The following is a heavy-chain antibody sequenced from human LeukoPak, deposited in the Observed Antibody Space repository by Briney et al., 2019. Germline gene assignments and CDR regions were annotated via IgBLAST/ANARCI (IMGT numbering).Heavy chain of an antibody. J-gene: IGHJ4*02. CDR2: ISAYNGNT. V-gene: IGHV1-18*01. D-gene: IGHD6-13*01. Sequence: ASVKVSCKASGGTFSSYAISWVRQAPGQGLEWMGWISAYNGNTNYAQKLQGRVTMTTDTSTSTAYMELRSLRSDDTAVYYCAIPLYGSSWYWGQGTLVTVSS. CDR1: GGTFSSYA. CDR3: AIPLYGSSWY.